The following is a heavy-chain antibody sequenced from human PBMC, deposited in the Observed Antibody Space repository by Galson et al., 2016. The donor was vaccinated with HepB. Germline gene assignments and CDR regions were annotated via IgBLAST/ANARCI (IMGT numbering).Heavy chain of an antibody. CDR2: ISWDGGST. D-gene: IGHD1-26*01. CDR3: SRSRYSGRPRDYYYYGMDV. V-gene: IGHV3-43*01. J-gene: IGHJ6*02. Sequence: SLRLSCAASGFAFNDYTMHWVRQVPGMGLEWVSLISWDGGSTYYADSLKGRFSISRDNNKKFLYLQMNSLRTEDTGLYYCSRSRYSGRPRDYYYYGMDVWGQGTTVTVSS. CDR1: GFAFNDYT.